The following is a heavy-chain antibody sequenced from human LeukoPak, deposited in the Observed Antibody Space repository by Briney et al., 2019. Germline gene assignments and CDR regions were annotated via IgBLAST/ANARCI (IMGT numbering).Heavy chain of an antibody. CDR2: IYHNGAT. Sequence: SETRSLTCTVSGGSISGYYWSWIRQPPGKGLEWIAYIYHNGATNYNPSLKSRVTISVDTSKNQFSLKLSSVTAADTAVYYCARGPIWTAAAVRGKYYYMDVWGKGTTVTVSS. CDR3: ARGPIWTAAAVRGKYYYMDV. J-gene: IGHJ6*03. D-gene: IGHD6-13*01. CDR1: GGSISGYY. V-gene: IGHV4-59*01.